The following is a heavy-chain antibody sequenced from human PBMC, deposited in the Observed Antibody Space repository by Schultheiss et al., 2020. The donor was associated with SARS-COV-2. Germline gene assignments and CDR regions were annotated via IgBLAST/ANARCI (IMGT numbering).Heavy chain of an antibody. CDR3: ARVHYDSSGTPHGMDV. V-gene: IGHV4-31*03. J-gene: IGHJ6*02. CDR2: IYYSGST. D-gene: IGHD3-22*01. Sequence: SQTLSLTCTVSGGSISSGGYYWSWIRQHPGKGLEWIGYIYYSGSTYYNPSLKSRVTISVDTSKNQFSLKLSSVTAADTAVYYCARVHYDSSGTPHGMDVWGQGTTVTVSS. CDR1: GGSISSGGYY.